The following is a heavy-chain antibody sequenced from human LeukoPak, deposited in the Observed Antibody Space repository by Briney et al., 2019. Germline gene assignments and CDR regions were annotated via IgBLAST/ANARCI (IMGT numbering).Heavy chain of an antibody. D-gene: IGHD4-17*01. Sequence: PSQTLSLTCTVSGGSLSSGSYYWSWIRQPAGTGLEWIGRIYTSGGTNYNPSLKSRVTISVDTSKNQFSLKLSSVTAADTAVYYCARDYGALDYWGQGTLVTVSS. CDR3: ARDYGALDY. J-gene: IGHJ4*02. CDR1: GGSLSSGSYY. CDR2: IYTSGGT. V-gene: IGHV4-61*02.